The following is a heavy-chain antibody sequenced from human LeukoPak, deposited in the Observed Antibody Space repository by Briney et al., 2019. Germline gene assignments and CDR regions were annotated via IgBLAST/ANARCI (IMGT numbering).Heavy chain of an antibody. CDR1: GGSISSGDYS. D-gene: IGHD6-25*01. CDR3: ARRGDY. J-gene: IGHJ4*02. V-gene: IGHV4-30-2*01. CDR2: IYRSGST. Sequence: SETLSLTCAVSGGSISSGDYSWSWIRQPPGKGLEWIGYIYRSGSTYYNPPLKSRVTISVDRSKNQFSLKLSSVTAADTAVYYCARRGDYWGQGTLVTVSS.